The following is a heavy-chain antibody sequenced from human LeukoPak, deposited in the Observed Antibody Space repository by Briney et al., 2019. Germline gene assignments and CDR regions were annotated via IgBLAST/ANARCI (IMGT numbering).Heavy chain of an antibody. CDR2: INSDGSST. CDR1: GFTFSSYW. J-gene: IGHJ6*03. V-gene: IGHV3-74*01. Sequence: PGGSLRLSCAASGFTFSSYWMHWVRQAPGKGLVWVSRINSDGSSTSYADSVKGRFTISRDNAKNTLYLQMNSLRAEDTAVYYCARDNSGWYGYYYYMDVWGKGTTVTVSS. D-gene: IGHD6-19*01. CDR3: ARDNSGWYGYYYYMDV.